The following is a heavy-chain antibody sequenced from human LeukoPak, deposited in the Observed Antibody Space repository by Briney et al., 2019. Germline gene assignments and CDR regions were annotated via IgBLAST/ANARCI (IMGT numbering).Heavy chain of an antibody. V-gene: IGHV3-7*01. Sequence: GGSLRLSCAASGFTFSSYGMHWVRQAPGKGLEWVANIKQDGSEKYYVDFVKGRFTISRDNAKNSLYLQMNSLRAEDTAVYYCARWAAPASIWGQGTMVTVSS. D-gene: IGHD6-13*01. CDR1: GFTFSSYG. J-gene: IGHJ3*02. CDR3: ARWAAPASI. CDR2: IKQDGSEK.